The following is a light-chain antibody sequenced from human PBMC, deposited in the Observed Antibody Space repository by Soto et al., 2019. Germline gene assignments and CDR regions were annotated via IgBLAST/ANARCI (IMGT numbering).Light chain of an antibody. V-gene: IGKV3-20*01. J-gene: IGKJ5*01. Sequence: EIVLTQSPGTLSLSPGERATLSCRASQSVSSSYLAWYQQKPGQAPRLLIYGASNRATGIPDRFSGSGSGTDFTLTISRLEPEDFALYYCQHYGRSPITFGQGTRLEIK. CDR1: QSVSSSY. CDR2: GAS. CDR3: QHYGRSPIT.